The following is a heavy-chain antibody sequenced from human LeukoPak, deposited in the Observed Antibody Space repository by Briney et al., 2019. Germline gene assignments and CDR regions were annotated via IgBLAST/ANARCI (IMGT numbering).Heavy chain of an antibody. V-gene: IGHV3-33*01. D-gene: IGHD2-2*01. CDR2: IWYDGSNK. CDR3: ASRSPALDY. CDR1: GFTFSSYG. Sequence: GGCLRLSCAASGFTFSSYGMHGVRAAPGKGVEWGAVIWYDGSNKYYADSVKGRFTISRDNSRKTLYLQMNSLRADDTAVYYCASRSPALDYWGQGTLVTVSS. J-gene: IGHJ4*02.